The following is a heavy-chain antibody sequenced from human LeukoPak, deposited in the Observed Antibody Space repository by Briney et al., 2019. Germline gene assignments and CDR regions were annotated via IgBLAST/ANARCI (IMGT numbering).Heavy chain of an antibody. CDR1: ELTFSNFA. D-gene: IGHD6-19*01. CDR2: ISPSADST. V-gene: IGHV3-23*01. Sequence: PGGSLRLSCVASELTFSNFAMSWVRQAPGKGLEWVSAISPSADSTSYADSVKGRFTISRDNSRNTVYLQMYSLRAEGTAVYYCAKYGSSGWNDAFDIWGQGTMVTVSS. CDR3: AKYGSSGWNDAFDI. J-gene: IGHJ3*02.